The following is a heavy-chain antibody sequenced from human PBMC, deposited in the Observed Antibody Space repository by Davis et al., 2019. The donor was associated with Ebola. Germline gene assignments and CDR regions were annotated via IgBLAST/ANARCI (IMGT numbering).Heavy chain of an antibody. CDR2: MNPNSGNT. D-gene: IGHD1-26*01. CDR1: GGTFSSYA. J-gene: IGHJ4*02. Sequence: ASVKVSCKASGGTFSSYAISWVRQATGQGLEWKGWMNPNSGNTGYAQKFQGRITMTRNISISTAYMELNSLRSEDTAVYYCARRVGARSGFDYWGQGTLVTVSS. V-gene: IGHV1-8*02. CDR3: ARRVGARSGFDY.